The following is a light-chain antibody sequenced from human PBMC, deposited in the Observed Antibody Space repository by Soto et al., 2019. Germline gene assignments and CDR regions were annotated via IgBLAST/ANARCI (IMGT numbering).Light chain of an antibody. CDR3: SSYAGSYSLGV. Sequence: QSVLAQPRSVSGSPGQSVTLACTGTSSDVGGYDFVSWYQQYPVKAPKLIIFDVTERTSGVPDRFSGSKSGNSASLTISGLQAEDEADYYCSSYAGSYSLGVFGGGTKLTVL. CDR1: SSDVGGYDF. V-gene: IGLV2-11*01. CDR2: DVT. J-gene: IGLJ3*02.